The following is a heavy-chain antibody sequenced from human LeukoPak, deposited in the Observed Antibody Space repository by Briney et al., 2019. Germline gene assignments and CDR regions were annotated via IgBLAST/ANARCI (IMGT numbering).Heavy chain of an antibody. J-gene: IGHJ4*02. CDR1: GFTLSSYW. CDR3: TRDRVCNTFDY. D-gene: IGHD2-8*01. V-gene: IGHV3-7*01. Sequence: PGGSLRLSRAAPGFTLSSYWMSWVRQAPGKGLEWVANIKEDGSEKYYVDSVNGRFTIYRDNAKNSLYLQMNSLRGEDTAVYYCTRDRVCNTFDYWGQGTLVTVSS. CDR2: IKEDGSEK.